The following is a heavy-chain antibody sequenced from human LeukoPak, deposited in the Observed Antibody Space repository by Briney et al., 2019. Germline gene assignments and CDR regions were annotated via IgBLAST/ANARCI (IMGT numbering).Heavy chain of an antibody. CDR3: AREQLGPYYYYMDV. J-gene: IGHJ6*03. V-gene: IGHV3-53*01. D-gene: IGHD6-13*01. CDR2: IYSGGST. CDR1: GFTVSSNY. Sequence: GGSLRLSCAASGFTVSSNYMSWVRQAPGKGLEGVSVIYSGGSTYYADSVKGRFTISRDNSKNTLYLQMNSLRAEDTAVYYCAREQLGPYYYYMDVWGKGTTVTVSS.